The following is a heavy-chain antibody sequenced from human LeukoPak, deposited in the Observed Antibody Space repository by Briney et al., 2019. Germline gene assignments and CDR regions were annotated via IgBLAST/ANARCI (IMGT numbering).Heavy chain of an antibody. CDR2: ISGDSGST. D-gene: IGHD1-26*01. Sequence: GGSLRLSCAASGFTFSSYAMSWVRQAPGKGVEWVSIISGDSGSTSYTDSVKGRFTISRDNAKNTLYLQMNSLRAEDTAVYYCARETSVGADYWGQGTLVTVSS. J-gene: IGHJ4*02. V-gene: IGHV3-23*01. CDR1: GFTFSSYA. CDR3: ARETSVGADY.